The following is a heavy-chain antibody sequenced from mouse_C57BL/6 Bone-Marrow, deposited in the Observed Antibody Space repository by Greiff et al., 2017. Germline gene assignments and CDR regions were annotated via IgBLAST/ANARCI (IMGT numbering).Heavy chain of an antibody. D-gene: IGHD2-4*01. V-gene: IGHV1-55*01. CDR1: GYTFTSYW. Sequence: VQLQQPGAELVKPGASVKMSCKASGYTFTSYWITWVKQRPGQGLEWIGDNYPGSGSTNYHEKFKSKATLTVDTSSSTAYIQLSSLTSVDSAVYYCAWGDYDYWYFDVWGTGTTVTVSS. J-gene: IGHJ1*03. CDR3: AWGDYDYWYFDV. CDR2: NYPGSGST.